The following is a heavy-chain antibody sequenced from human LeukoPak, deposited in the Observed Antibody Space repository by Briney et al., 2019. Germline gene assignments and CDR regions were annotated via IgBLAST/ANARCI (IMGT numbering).Heavy chain of an antibody. CDR1: GFTFSSYG. V-gene: IGHV3-7*01. CDR3: ARDLTYYYDSSGYYPYYFDY. J-gene: IGHJ4*02. Sequence: GGSLRLSCAASGFTFSSYGMSWVRQAPGKGLEWVANIKQDGSKKYYVDSVKGRFTISRDNAKNSLYMQMNSLRAEDTAVYYCARDLTYYYDSSGYYPYYFDYWGQGTLVTVSS. D-gene: IGHD3-22*01. CDR2: IKQDGSKK.